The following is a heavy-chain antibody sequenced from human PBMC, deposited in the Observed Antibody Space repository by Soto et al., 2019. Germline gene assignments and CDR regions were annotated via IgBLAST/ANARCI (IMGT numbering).Heavy chain of an antibody. D-gene: IGHD6-19*01. CDR3: AKGLLDSIAVAGTDSDYFDY. CDR1: GFTFSSYG. V-gene: IGHV3-30*18. CDR2: ISYDGSNK. J-gene: IGHJ4*02. Sequence: GGSLRLSCAASGFTFSSYGMHWVRQAPGKGLEWVAVISYDGSNKYYADSVKGRFTISRDNSKNTLYLQMNSLRAEDTAVYYCAKGLLDSIAVAGTDSDYFDYWGQGTLVTVSS.